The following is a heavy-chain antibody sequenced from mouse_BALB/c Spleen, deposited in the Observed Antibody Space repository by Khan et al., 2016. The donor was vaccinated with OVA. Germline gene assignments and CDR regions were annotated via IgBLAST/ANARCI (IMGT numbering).Heavy chain of an antibody. J-gene: IGHJ3*01. D-gene: IGHD2-1*01. CDR2: IFPGTGTT. V-gene: IGHV1S132*01. CDR3: ARGYFGNYKFAY. CDR1: GYTFTSYW. Sequence: QVQLQQSGAELVKPGASVKLSCKTSGYTFTSYWIQWVKQRPGQGLGWIGQIFPGTGTTYYNENFKGKATLTIDTSSTTAYMQLSSLTSEDSAVYFCARGYFGNYKFAYWGQGTLVTFSA.